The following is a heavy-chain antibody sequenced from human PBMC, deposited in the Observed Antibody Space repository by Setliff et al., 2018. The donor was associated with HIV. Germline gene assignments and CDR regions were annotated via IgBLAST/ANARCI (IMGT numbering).Heavy chain of an antibody. CDR1: GGSISSGSYY. J-gene: IGHJ2*01. CDR3: ARETNASGSLTAYWYFDL. Sequence: SETLSLTCTVSGGSISSGSYYWNWIRQPAGKGLEWIGRIYTSGSTNYNPSLKSRVTISIDRSKNQFSLKLNSVTAADTDVYYCARETNASGSLTAYWYFDLWGRGTLVTVSS. V-gene: IGHV4-61*02. CDR2: IYTSGST. D-gene: IGHD3-10*01.